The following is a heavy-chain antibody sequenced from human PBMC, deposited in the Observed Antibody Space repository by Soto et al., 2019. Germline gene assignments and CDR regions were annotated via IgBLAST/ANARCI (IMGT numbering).Heavy chain of an antibody. CDR1: GYTFTSYD. V-gene: IGHV1-3*01. CDR2: INAGNGHT. J-gene: IGHJ4*02. CDR3: SRSSGFYDVES. Sequence: QVQLVQSGAEVKKPGASVKVSCKASGYTFTSYDMHGVRHAPGQRLEWMGGINAGNGHTKYSQKFQGRVTMTRDTSASTAYMALTSLISEYTAVYYCSRSSGFYDVESWGQGTLVTVSS. D-gene: IGHD3-22*01.